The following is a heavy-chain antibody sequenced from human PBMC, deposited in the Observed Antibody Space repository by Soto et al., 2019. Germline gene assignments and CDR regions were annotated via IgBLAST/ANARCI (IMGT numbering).Heavy chain of an antibody. CDR3: ARDERAAAGTGWFDP. V-gene: IGHV1-18*01. CDR2: ISAYNGNT. J-gene: IGHJ5*02. Sequence: ASVKVSCKASGYTFTIYGISWVRQAPGQGLEWMGWISAYNGNTNYAQKLQGRVTMTTDTSTSTAYMELRSLRSDDTAVYYCARDERAAAGTGWFDPWGQGTLVTVSS. D-gene: IGHD6-13*01. CDR1: GYTFTIYG.